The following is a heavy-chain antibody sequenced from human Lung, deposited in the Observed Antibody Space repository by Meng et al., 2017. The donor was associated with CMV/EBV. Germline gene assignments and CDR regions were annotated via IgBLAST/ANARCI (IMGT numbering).Heavy chain of an antibody. J-gene: IGHJ4*02. CDR2: IYYSGGT. CDR3: VRYYDRSGHHYFDY. Sequence: EXXSLTCSVSAGSISSYGSFWGWIRQPPGKGLEWIGMIYYSGGTHYNPSLKSRVIVSVDTSKQNFSLKLSSVTASDTAVYYCVRYYDRSGHHYFDYWGQGXLVTVSS. D-gene: IGHD3-22*01. CDR1: AGSISSYGSF. V-gene: IGHV4-39*02.